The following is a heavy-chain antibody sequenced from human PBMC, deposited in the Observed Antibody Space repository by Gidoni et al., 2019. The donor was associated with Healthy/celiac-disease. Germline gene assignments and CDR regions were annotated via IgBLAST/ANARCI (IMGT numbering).Heavy chain of an antibody. CDR3: ARWGHDYGDYAIDY. V-gene: IGHV3-33*01. Sequence: QVQRVASGGGVVPPGRSLRLSCPAFGFPFSSSGMPGVRPATGKGLEWVAVIWYDGSNKYDADSVKGRFTISRDNSKNTLYLQMNSLRAEDTAVYYCARWGHDYGDYAIDYWGQGTLVTVSS. CDR1: GFPFSSSG. CDR2: IWYDGSNK. J-gene: IGHJ4*02. D-gene: IGHD4-17*01.